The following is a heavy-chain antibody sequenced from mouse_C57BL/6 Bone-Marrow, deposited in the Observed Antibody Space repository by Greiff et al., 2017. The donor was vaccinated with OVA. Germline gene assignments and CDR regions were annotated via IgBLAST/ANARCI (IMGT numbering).Heavy chain of an antibody. CDR1: GYAFTNYL. V-gene: IGHV1-54*01. CDR2: INPENGGT. J-gene: IGHJ2*01. D-gene: IGHD2-4*01. CDR3: ARDMGDYDGNY. Sequence: QVQLQQSGAELVRPGTSVKVSCKASGYAFTNYLIEWVKQRPGQGLEWIGVINPENGGTNYNEKFKGKATLTADKSSSTAYMQLSSLTSEDSAVYFCARDMGDYDGNYRGQGTTLTASS.